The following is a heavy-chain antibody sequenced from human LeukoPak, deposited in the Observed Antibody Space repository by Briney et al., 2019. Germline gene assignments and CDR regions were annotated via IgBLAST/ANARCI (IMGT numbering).Heavy chain of an antibody. D-gene: IGHD6-19*01. CDR3: ARLPYPGYSSIPL. Sequence: PGGSLRLSCAASGFTVSGNYMSWVRQAPGKGLEWVSVIYSGGGTYYADSVKGRFTISRDNSKNTLYLQLNSLRAEDTAVYYCARLPYPGYSSIPLWGQGTMVTVSS. V-gene: IGHV3-53*01. CDR1: GFTVSGNY. J-gene: IGHJ3*01. CDR2: IYSGGGT.